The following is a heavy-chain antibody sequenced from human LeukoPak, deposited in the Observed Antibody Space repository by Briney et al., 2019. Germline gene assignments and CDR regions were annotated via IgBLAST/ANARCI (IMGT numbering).Heavy chain of an antibody. Sequence: GGSLRLSCSASGFTFSNYWMSWVRQAPGKGLEWVANIKQDESEKYYVDSVKGRFTISRDNARSSLYLQMNSLRAEDTAVYYCARALDSSSSRYQAFEEWGQGTLVTVSS. CDR3: ARALDSSSSRYQAFEE. CDR2: IKQDESEK. D-gene: IGHD2-2*01. J-gene: IGHJ4*02. CDR1: GFTFSNYW. V-gene: IGHV3-7*01.